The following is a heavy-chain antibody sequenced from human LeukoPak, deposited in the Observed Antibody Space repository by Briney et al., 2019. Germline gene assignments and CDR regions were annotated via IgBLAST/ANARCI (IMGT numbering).Heavy chain of an antibody. CDR1: GGSISSGGYY. D-gene: IGHD6-13*01. Sequence: SQTLSLTCTVSGGSISSGGYYWRWIRQHPGKGLEWIGYIYYSGSTYYNPSLKSRVTISVDTSKNQFSLKLSSVTAADTAVYYCVEARQQLVERAFDYWGQGTLVTVSS. CDR2: IYYSGST. V-gene: IGHV4-31*03. J-gene: IGHJ4*02. CDR3: VEARQQLVERAFDY.